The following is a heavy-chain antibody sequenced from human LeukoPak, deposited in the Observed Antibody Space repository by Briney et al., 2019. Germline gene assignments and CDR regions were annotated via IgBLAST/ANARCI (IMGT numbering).Heavy chain of an antibody. J-gene: IGHJ4*02. V-gene: IGHV3-NL1*01. CDR1: GFTFSNYG. Sequence: GGSLRLSCAASGFTFSNYGMHWVRQAPGKGLEWVAVIYSGGSTYYADSVKGRFTISRDNSKNTLYLQMNSLRAEDTAVYYCASHSSSWYGFDHWGQGTLVTVSS. D-gene: IGHD6-13*01. CDR2: IYSGGST. CDR3: ASHSSSWYGFDH.